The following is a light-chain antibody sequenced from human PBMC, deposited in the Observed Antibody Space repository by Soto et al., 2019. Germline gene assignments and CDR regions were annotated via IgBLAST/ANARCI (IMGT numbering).Light chain of an antibody. J-gene: IGKJ1*01. CDR2: SAS. V-gene: IGKV1-39*01. Sequence: DIQVTQSPSSLSASVGDRVTITCRTSQTIGTFLNWYQQKPGKVPSLLISSASTLHSGVPSRFSASGSGTDFTLTINGLQPEDFATYYCQQSYLTWTFGQGTKVDIK. CDR3: QQSYLTWT. CDR1: QTIGTF.